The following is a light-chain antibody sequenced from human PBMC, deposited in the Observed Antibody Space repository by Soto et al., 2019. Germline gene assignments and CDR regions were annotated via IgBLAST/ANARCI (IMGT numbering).Light chain of an antibody. CDR1: SSDVGGYNY. J-gene: IGLJ3*02. Sequence: QSVLTQPRSVSGSPGQSATISCTGTSSDVGGYNYVSWYQQHPGKAPKLMIYDVSKRPSGVPDRFSGSKSGNTASLTISGLQAEDEADYYCAAWDDNLRGVLFGGGTKLTVL. V-gene: IGLV2-11*01. CDR2: DVS. CDR3: AAWDDNLRGVL.